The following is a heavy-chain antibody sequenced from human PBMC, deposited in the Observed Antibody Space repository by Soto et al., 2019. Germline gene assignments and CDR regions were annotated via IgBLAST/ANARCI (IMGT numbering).Heavy chain of an antibody. Sequence: QVQLVQSGAEVKKPGSSVTVSCKASGGTFGNSAISWVRQAPGQGLEWMGGIILIFPTPDYAQKFQGRVTIDADESTSTAYMELTSLRSEDTAVYYCARDKDRQQLGGNYYYGIDVWGQGTTVTVSS. J-gene: IGHJ6*02. CDR3: ARDKDRQQLGGNYYYGIDV. CDR2: IILIFPTP. CDR1: GGTFGNSA. D-gene: IGHD3-3*02. V-gene: IGHV1-69*12.